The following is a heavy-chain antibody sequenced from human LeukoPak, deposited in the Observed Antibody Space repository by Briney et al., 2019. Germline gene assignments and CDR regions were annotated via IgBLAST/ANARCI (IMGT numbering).Heavy chain of an antibody. Sequence: PGGSLRLSCAASGFTFSSYSMNWARQAPGKGLEWVSSISSSSSYIYYGDSVKGRFTISRDNAKNSLYLQMNSLRAEDTAVYYCARGSGYDPFDYWGQGTLVTVSS. CDR3: ARGSGYDPFDY. CDR1: GFTFSSYS. CDR2: ISSSSSYI. D-gene: IGHD5-12*01. V-gene: IGHV3-21*01. J-gene: IGHJ4*02.